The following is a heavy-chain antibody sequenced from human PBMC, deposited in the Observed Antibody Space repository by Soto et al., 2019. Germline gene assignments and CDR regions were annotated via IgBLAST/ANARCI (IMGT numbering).Heavy chain of an antibody. CDR1: GGSMSSYY. CDR2: IYYSGST. J-gene: IGHJ5*02. V-gene: IGHV4-59*01. D-gene: IGHD3-10*01. Sequence: SGTLSLTCTVSGGSMSSYYWSWIRQPPGKGLEWIGYIYYSGSTIYNPSLKSRVTISVDTSKNQFSLKLSSVTAADTAVYYCARYGSGSSVWFDPWGQGTLVTVS. CDR3: ARYGSGSSVWFDP.